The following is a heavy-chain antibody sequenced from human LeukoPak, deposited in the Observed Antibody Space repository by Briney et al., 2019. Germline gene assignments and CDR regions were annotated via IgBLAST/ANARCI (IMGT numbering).Heavy chain of an antibody. CDR2: IYHSGST. V-gene: IGHV4-38-2*02. Sequence: SETLSLTCTVSGYSISSGYYWGWIRQPPGKGLEWIGSIYHSGSTYYNPSLKSRVTISVDTSKNQFSLKLSSVTAADTAVYYCARVLGAAFDIWGQGTMVTVSS. CDR1: GYSISSGYY. J-gene: IGHJ3*02. CDR3: ARVLGAAFDI.